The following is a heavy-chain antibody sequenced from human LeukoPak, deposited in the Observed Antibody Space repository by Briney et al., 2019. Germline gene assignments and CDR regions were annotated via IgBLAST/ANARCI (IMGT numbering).Heavy chain of an antibody. D-gene: IGHD3-10*01. V-gene: IGHV4-59*01. Sequence: SETLSLTYTVSGGSISSYYWSWIRQPPGKGLEWIGYIYYSGSTNYNPPLKSRVTISVDTSKNQFSLKLSSVTAADTAVYYCARDWNYYGSGSYYKENWFDPWGQGTLVTVSS. CDR3: ARDWNYYGSGSYYKENWFDP. CDR1: GGSISSYY. J-gene: IGHJ5*02. CDR2: IYYSGST.